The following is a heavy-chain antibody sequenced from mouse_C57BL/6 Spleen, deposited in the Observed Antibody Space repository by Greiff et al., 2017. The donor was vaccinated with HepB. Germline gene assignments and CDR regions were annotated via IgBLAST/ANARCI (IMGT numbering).Heavy chain of an antibody. V-gene: IGHV1-50*01. CDR3: ARGYYSHYYAMDY. D-gene: IGHD2-12*01. CDR1: GFTFTSYW. CDR2: IDPSDSYT. Sequence: QVQLKQPGAELVKPGASVKLSCKASGFTFTSYWMQWVNQRPGQGLEWIGKIDPSDSYTNQNQKFKGNATLTVDTSSSTAYMQLSSLTSEDSAVYYCARGYYSHYYAMDYWGQGTSVTVSS. J-gene: IGHJ4*01.